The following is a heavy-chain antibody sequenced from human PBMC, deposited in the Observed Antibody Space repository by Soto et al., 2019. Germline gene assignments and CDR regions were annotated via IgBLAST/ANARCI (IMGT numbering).Heavy chain of an antibody. Sequence: QVQLVQSGAEVKNPGATVKVSCKASGYTFSNYGISWVRQAPGQGLDWMGWISAYNGNTKYAQKLQGIVNMTTDTSTSTAYMELRSLRSDATAVYYCARDSHPVDYCGQGTLVTVSS. J-gene: IGHJ4*02. CDR3: ARDSHPVDY. CDR1: GYTFSNYG. V-gene: IGHV1-18*01. CDR2: ISAYNGNT.